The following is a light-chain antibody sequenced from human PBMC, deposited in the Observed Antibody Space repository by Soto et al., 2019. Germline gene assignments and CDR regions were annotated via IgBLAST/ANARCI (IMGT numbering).Light chain of an antibody. V-gene: IGKV3-15*01. Sequence: EIVMTQSPATLSVSPGERATLSCRASQSVSSNLAWYQQKPGQAPRLLFYGASTRDTGIPARFSGSGSGTEFTPTISSLQSEDFAVYYCQQYNKWPLTFGGGTKVEIK. J-gene: IGKJ4*01. CDR2: GAS. CDR3: QQYNKWPLT. CDR1: QSVSSN.